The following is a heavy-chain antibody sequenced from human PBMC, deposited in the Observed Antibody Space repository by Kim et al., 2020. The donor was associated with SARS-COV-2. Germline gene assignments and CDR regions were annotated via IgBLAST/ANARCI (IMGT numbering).Heavy chain of an antibody. D-gene: IGHD6-13*01. Sequence: GVSLRLSCAASGFIFSDYYMSWIRQAPGKGLEWVSYISGSNSYTNYADSVKSRFTISRDNAKNSLYLQMNSLRAEDTAVYYCARVSLGGSSWYYFDYWGQGTLVTVS. CDR2: ISGSNSYT. CDR1: GFIFSDYY. CDR3: ARVSLGGSSWYYFDY. J-gene: IGHJ4*02. V-gene: IGHV3-11*05.